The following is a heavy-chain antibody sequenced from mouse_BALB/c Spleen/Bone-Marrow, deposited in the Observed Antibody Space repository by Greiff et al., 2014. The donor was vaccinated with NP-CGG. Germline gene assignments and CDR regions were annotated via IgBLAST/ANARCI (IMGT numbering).Heavy chain of an antibody. CDR2: IYPGDGDT. V-gene: IGHV1-87*01. D-gene: IGHD4-1*01. CDR3: AREGWDEDYAKDY. J-gene: IGHJ4*01. Sequence: VQLQQPGAELARPGASVKLSCKASGYTFTSYWMQWVKQRPGQGLEWIGAIYPGDGDTRYTQKFKGKATLTADKSSSTAYMQLSSLASEDSAVYYCAREGWDEDYAKDYWGQGTSVTVSS. CDR1: GYTFTSYW.